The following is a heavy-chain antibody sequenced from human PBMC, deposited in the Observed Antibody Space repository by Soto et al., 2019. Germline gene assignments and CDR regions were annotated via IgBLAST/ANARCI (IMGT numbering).Heavy chain of an antibody. CDR3: ARGGSGSYQHYYYMDV. CDR2: ISSSSSYI. D-gene: IGHD3-10*01. CDR1: GFTFSSYS. J-gene: IGHJ6*03. V-gene: IGHV3-21*01. Sequence: EVQLVESGGGLVKPGGSLRLSCAASGFTFSSYSMHWVRQAPGKGLEWVSSISSSSSYIYYADSVKGRFTISRDNAKNSLYLQMNSLRAEDTAVYYCARGGSGSYQHYYYMDVWGKGTTVTVSS.